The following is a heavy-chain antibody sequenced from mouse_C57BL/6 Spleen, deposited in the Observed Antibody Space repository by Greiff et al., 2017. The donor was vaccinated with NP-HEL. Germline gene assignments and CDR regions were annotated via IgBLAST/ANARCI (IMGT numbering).Heavy chain of an antibody. CDR1: GFTFSDYG. D-gene: IGHD2-5*01. V-gene: IGHV5-17*01. CDR3: ARGYYSNYVGYAMDY. J-gene: IGHJ4*01. Sequence: EVMLVESGGGLVKPGGSLKLSCAASGFTFSDYGMHWVRQAPEKGLEWVAYISSGSSTIYYADTVKGRFTISRDNAKNTLFLQMTSLRSEDTAMYYWARGYYSNYVGYAMDYWGQGTSVTVSS. CDR2: ISSGSSTI.